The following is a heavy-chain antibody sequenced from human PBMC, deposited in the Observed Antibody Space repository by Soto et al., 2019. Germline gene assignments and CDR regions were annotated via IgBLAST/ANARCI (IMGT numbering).Heavy chain of an antibody. Sequence: VQLLESGGGLVQPGGSLRLSCAASGFTFSSYAMSWVRQAPGKGLEWVSAISGSGGSTYYADSVKGRFTISRDNSKNTLYLQMNSLRAEDTAVYYCANHYCSSTSCYIEDYWGQGTLVTVSS. V-gene: IGHV3-23*01. D-gene: IGHD2-2*02. CDR3: ANHYCSSTSCYIEDY. J-gene: IGHJ4*02. CDR2: ISGSGGST. CDR1: GFTFSSYA.